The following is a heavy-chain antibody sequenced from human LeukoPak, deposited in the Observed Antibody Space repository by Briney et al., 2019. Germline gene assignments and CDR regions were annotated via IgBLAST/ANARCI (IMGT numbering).Heavy chain of an antibody. CDR2: INHSGST. CDR3: ARRRAQKNVGVDP. CDR1: GGSFSGYY. V-gene: IGHV4-34*01. D-gene: IGHD3-16*01. Sequence: SSETLSLICAVYGGSFSGYYWSWIRQPPGKGLEWIGEINHSGSTNYNPSLKSRVTISVDTSKNQFSLRLSSVTAADTAVYYCARRRAQKNVGVDPWGQGTLVTVSS. J-gene: IGHJ5*02.